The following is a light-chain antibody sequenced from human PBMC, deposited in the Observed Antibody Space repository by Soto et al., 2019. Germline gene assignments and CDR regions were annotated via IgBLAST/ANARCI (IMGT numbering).Light chain of an antibody. J-gene: IGLJ3*02. CDR3: SSYAGGHIWV. V-gene: IGLV2-11*01. CDR1: SSDV. CDR2: DVY. Sequence: QSALTQSRSVSGSPGQSVTISCTGTSSDVSWYQHHPGKAPKLIIYDVYKRPSGVPDRFSGSKSGNTASLTISGLQADGEADFYCSSYAGGHIWVFGGGTKLTVL.